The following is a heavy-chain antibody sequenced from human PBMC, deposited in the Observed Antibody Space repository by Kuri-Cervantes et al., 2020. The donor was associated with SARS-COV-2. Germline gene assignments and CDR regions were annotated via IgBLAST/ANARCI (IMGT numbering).Heavy chain of an antibody. CDR2: ISAYNGNT. V-gene: IGHV1-18*04. J-gene: IGHJ5*02. D-gene: IGHD6-13*01. CDR1: GYIFTGYY. CDR3: ARGLGIAAAFGA. Sequence: ASVKVSCKASGYIFTGYYIHWVRQAPGQGLEWMGWISAYNGNTNYAQKLQGRVTMTTDTSTSTAYMELSSLRSEDTAVYYCARGLGIAAAFGAWGQGTLVTVSS.